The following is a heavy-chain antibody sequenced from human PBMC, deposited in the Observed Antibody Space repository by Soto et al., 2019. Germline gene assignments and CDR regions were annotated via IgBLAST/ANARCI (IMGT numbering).Heavy chain of an antibody. D-gene: IGHD3-10*01. J-gene: IGHJ4*02. Sequence: SLRLSCAASGFAFQTYTMEWLRQPPGKGLEWVSSITISGSIGYADSVKGRFTISRDNAKNSLYLQMNSLRAEDTALYYCAKDQSPYGSGSYYNWGQGTLVTVSS. CDR3: AKDQSPYGSGSYYN. CDR2: ITISGSI. V-gene: IGHV3-9*01. CDR1: GFAFQTYT.